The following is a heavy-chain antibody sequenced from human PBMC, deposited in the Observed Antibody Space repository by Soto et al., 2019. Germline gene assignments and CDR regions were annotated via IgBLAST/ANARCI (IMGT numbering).Heavy chain of an antibody. Sequence: SETLSLTCTVSGGSISSGGYYWSWIRQHPGKGLEWIGYIYYRGSTYYNTSLKSRVTISVETSKNQFSLKLSSVTAADTAVYYFSISCNITMVRGVIITAPDDYWGQGTLVTVSS. V-gene: IGHV4-31*03. CDR3: SISCNITMVRGVIITAPDDY. CDR1: GGSISSGGYY. J-gene: IGHJ4*02. D-gene: IGHD3-10*01. CDR2: IYYRGST.